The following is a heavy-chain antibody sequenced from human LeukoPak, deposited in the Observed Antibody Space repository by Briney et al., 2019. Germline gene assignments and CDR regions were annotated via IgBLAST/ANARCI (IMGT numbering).Heavy chain of an antibody. J-gene: IGHJ6*02. CDR1: GFALDDYV. CDR2: ICRDSANI. D-gene: IGHD2-2*01. CDR3: ARDFCTGCNYYLYGRDV. Sequence: GGSVRLSCTASGFALDDYVMDGARQTQGGGLEGVSGICRDSANIGYADPVQGRFTISRDNDKNSLYLHLHRLTTEDAALYYCARDFCTGCNYYLYGRDVWARGTGVSVS. V-gene: IGHV3-9*01.